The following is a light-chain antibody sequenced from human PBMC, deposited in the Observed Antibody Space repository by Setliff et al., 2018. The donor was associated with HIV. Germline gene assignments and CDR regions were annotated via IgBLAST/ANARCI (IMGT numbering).Light chain of an antibody. CDR1: SSDVGGYKY. Sequence: QSALTQPASVSGSPGQSITISCTGSSSDVGGYKYVSWYQQHPGKAPKVMIYEVSNRPSGVSNRFSGSKSGNTASLTISGLQAEDEADYYCSSYAGTDTFVVFGTGTKVTVL. CDR2: EVS. CDR3: SSYAGTDTFVV. V-gene: IGLV2-14*01. J-gene: IGLJ1*01.